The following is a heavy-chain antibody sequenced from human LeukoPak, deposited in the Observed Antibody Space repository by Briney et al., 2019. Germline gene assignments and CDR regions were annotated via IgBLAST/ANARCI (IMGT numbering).Heavy chain of an antibody. D-gene: IGHD1-1*01. CDR1: GFTFSSYG. CDR3: ARAGVTNQLGETYWYFDL. Sequence: GGSLRLSCAASGFTFSSYGMHWVRQAPGKGLEWVAVISYDGSNKYYADSVKGRFTISRDNSKNTLYLQMSNLGVEDTALYSCARAGVTNQLGETYWYFDLWGRGTLVTVSS. CDR2: ISYDGSNK. J-gene: IGHJ2*01. V-gene: IGHV3-30*03.